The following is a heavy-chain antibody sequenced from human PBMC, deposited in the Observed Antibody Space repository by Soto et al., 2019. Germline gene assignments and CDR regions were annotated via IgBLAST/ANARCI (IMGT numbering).Heavy chain of an antibody. CDR3: AKDGASGSYPPYYYFGMDV. Sequence: EVQLLESGGGLEQPGGSLRLSCAASGFTFSSYAMSWVRQAPGKGLEWVSTISGSGGNAYYADSVKGRFSISRDNSENTLRLQMNSLRADDPAVYYCAKDGASGSYPPYYYFGMDVWGQGTTVTVSS. D-gene: IGHD1-26*01. V-gene: IGHV3-23*01. CDR1: GFTFSSYA. J-gene: IGHJ6*02. CDR2: ISGSGGNA.